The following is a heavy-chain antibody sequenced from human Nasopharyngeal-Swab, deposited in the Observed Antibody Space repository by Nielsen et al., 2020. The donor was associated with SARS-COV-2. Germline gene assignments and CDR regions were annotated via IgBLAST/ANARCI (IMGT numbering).Heavy chain of an antibody. CDR1: GGSFSGLW. Sequence: SETLSLTCAVYGGSFSGLWWSWVRQSPAKGLEWIGEINHSGTTYYNPSLKSRVTTSVDTSKNQFSLKLSSVTAADTAIYYCASPFILDGYNYYGLDVWGQGTAVSVSS. V-gene: IGHV4-34*01. CDR2: INHSGTT. CDR3: ASPFILDGYNYYGLDV. D-gene: IGHD3-22*01. J-gene: IGHJ6*02.